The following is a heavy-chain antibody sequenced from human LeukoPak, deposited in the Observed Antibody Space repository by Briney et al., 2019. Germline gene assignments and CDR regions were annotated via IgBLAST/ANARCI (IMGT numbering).Heavy chain of an antibody. CDR2: IYWNDDR. D-gene: IGHD5-24*01. CDR3: AYGTDGYNS. Sequence: SGPTLVNPTQTLTLTCSFSGFSLSTSGVGVGWIRQPPGKALEWLALIYWNDDRRYSPSLKSRLTITKDTPKNQVVLTMTNMDPVDTATYYCAYGTDGYNSWGQGTLVTVSS. CDR1: GFSLSTSGVG. V-gene: IGHV2-5*01. J-gene: IGHJ5*02.